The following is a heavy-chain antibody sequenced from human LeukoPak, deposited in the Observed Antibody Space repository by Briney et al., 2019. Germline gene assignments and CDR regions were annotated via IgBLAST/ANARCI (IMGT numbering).Heavy chain of an antibody. Sequence: GGSLRLSCAASGFTFSAYWMSWVRQAPGKGLEWMANIKQDGSDKFYADSMKGRFTISRDNAKNSVYLQMDSLRVEDAAVYYCTRDYRGKDVWGRGTTVTVSS. CDR1: GFTFSAYW. V-gene: IGHV3-7*01. CDR2: IKQDGSDK. J-gene: IGHJ6*02. D-gene: IGHD3-16*02. CDR3: TRDYRGKDV.